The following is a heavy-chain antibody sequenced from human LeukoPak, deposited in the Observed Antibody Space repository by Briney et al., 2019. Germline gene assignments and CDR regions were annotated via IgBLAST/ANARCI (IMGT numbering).Heavy chain of an antibody. CDR2: ISGSGGST. J-gene: IGHJ4*02. V-gene: IGHV3-23*01. D-gene: IGHD6-19*01. CDR3: ARDGIGWYYFDH. CDR1: GFTFSSYG. Sequence: GGSLRLSCAASGFTFSSYGMGWVRQAPGKGLEWVSGISGSGGSTSYADSVKGRFTISRDNSKNTLYLQMNSLRAEDTAVYHCARDGIGWYYFDHWGQGTLVTVCS.